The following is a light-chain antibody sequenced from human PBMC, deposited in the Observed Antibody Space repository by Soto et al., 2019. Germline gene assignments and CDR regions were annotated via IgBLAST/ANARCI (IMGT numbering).Light chain of an antibody. V-gene: IGLV1-40*01. CDR1: SSNIGAGYD. CDR2: ADN. J-gene: IGLJ2*01. CDR3: QSYYTSMSGAI. Sequence: QSVLTQTPSVSGAPGQTITMSCTGSSSNIGAGYDVHWYQQVPGAAPRLLIYADNNRPSGVPDRFSASKSGTSASLAIPGCQGEDEANYYCQSYYTSMSGAIFGAGTQLTVL.